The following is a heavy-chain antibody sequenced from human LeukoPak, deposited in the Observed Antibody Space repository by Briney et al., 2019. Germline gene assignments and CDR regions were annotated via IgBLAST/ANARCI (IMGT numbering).Heavy chain of an antibody. CDR3: ARLVGSSSYYFDY. CDR1: GGPISSDY. D-gene: IGHD6-13*01. V-gene: IGHV4-4*07. Sequence: SETLSLTCTVSGGPISSDYWSWIRRPAGKGLEWIGRIFTSGSGNYNPSLKSRVTISVDTSKNQFFLKLSSVTAADTAVYYCARLVGSSSYYFDYWGQGTPVTVSS. J-gene: IGHJ4*02. CDR2: IFTSGSG.